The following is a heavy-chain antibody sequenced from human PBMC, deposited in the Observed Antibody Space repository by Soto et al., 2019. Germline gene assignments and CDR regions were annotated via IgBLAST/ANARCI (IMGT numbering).Heavy chain of an antibody. D-gene: IGHD1-26*01. Sequence: SETLSLTCTVSGGSIRGSHYHWGWIRQPPGKGLEWIGSIHYSGRVFYKSSLLCRVTISVDTSKNQFSLDLNSVTATDTDLYYCALPRPIEVAGQDFWVHGTMVSVS. CDR2: IHYSGRV. J-gene: IGHJ4*01. CDR1: GGSIRGSHYH. V-gene: IGHV4-39*01. CDR3: ALPRPIEVAGQDF.